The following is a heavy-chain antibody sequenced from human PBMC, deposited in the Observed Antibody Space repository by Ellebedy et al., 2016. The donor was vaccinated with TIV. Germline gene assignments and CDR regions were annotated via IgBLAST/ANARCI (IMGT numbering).Heavy chain of an antibody. V-gene: IGHV4-34*01. Sequence: MPSETLSLTCAVYGGXXRGYXXRWLPPPPGKXLEWIGEINHSGSTNYNPSLKRRVTISVDTSKNQFSLKLSSVTAADTAVYYCARGRRVGSGAARQGVDYWGQGTLVTVSS. CDR2: INHSGST. CDR1: GGXXRGYX. J-gene: IGHJ4*02. D-gene: IGHD6-6*01. CDR3: ARGRRVGSGAARQGVDY.